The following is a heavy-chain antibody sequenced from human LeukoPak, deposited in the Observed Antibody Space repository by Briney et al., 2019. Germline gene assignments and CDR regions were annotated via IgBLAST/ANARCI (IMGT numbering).Heavy chain of an antibody. J-gene: IGHJ4*02. CDR1: GGTFSSYA. Sequence: SVKVSCKASGGTFSSYAISWVRQAPGQGLEWMGGIIPIFGTANYAQKFQGRVTITADESTSTAYMELSSLRSEDTAVYYCARDDGYYYDSSGYYPFDYWGQGTLVTVSS. D-gene: IGHD3-22*01. CDR3: ARDDGYYYDSSGYYPFDY. CDR2: IIPIFGTA. V-gene: IGHV1-69*01.